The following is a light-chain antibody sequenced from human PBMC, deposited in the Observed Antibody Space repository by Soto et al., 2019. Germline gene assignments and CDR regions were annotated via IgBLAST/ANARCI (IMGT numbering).Light chain of an antibody. CDR1: SRDVGGYNY. J-gene: IGLJ1*01. Sequence: QCALTQPASVSGSPGQSITIPCTRTSRDVGGYNYVSWYQQHPGKAPKLMIYDVSNRPSGVSNLFSGSKSGNTASLTISGLQAEDEADYYCSSYTSSSNYVFGTGTKVTV. V-gene: IGLV2-14*01. CDR3: SSYTSSSNYV. CDR2: DVS.